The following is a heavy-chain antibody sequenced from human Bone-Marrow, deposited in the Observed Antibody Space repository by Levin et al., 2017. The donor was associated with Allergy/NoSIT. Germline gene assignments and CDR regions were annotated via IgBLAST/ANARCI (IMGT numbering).Heavy chain of an antibody. CDR1: GYSISSACH. CDR3: ARDLGYGRSDY. D-gene: IGHD5-12*01. Sequence: SQTLSLTCSVSGYSISSACHWGWIRQPPGKGLEWIGSMYHSGNTYYNPSLKSRITMSVDTSKNQFSLKLSSVTAADTAVYYCARDLGYGRSDYWGQGALVTVSS. J-gene: IGHJ4*02. CDR2: MYHSGNT. V-gene: IGHV4-38-2*02.